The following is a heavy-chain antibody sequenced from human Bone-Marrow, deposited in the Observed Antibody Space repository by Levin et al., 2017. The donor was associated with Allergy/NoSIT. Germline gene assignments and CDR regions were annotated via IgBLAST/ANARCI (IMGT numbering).Heavy chain of an antibody. J-gene: IGHJ4*02. CDR1: GFTFDDYA. Sequence: GGSLRLSCAASGFTFDDYAMHWVRQAPGKGLEWVSVISWDSGNIGDADSVKGRFTISRDNAKNSLFLQMSSLRAEDTALSYCVNGFGYSGVPQYCFDYWGQGTPVTVSS. D-gene: IGHD5-12*01. CDR3: VNGFGYSGVPQYCFDY. CDR2: ISWDSGNI. V-gene: IGHV3-9*01.